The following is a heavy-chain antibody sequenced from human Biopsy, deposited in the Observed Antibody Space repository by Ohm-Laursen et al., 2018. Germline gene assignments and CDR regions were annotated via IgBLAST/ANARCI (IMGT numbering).Heavy chain of an antibody. Sequence: SDTLSLTCAVSGYSISSDYRWGWIRQAPGKTLEWLGNIFKDGNTHYNPSLRSRLIISIDTSKNQFSLMMTSVSGADTAVYFCARVGSGWAPFDKWGPGTLVTV. CDR3: ARVGSGWAPFDK. CDR2: IFKDGNT. D-gene: IGHD6-19*01. CDR1: GYSISSDYR. V-gene: IGHV4-38-2*01. J-gene: IGHJ4*02.